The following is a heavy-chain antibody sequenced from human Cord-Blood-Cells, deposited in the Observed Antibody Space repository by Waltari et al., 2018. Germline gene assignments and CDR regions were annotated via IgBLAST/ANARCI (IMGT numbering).Heavy chain of an antibody. J-gene: IGHJ5*02. Sequence: QVQLVQSGAEVKKPGASVKVSCKASGYTFTGYYMHWVRQAPGQGLEWMGWINPNSGGTTYAQKFQGRVTMTRDTSISTAYMELSRLRSDDTAVYYCARDLRWDQNWFDPWGQGTLVTVSS. CDR1: GYTFTGYY. D-gene: IGHD1-26*01. V-gene: IGHV1-2*02. CDR3: ARDLRWDQNWFDP. CDR2: INPNSGGT.